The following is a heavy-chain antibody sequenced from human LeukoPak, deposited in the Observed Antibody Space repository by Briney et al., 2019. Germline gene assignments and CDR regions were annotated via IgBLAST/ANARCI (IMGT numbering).Heavy chain of an antibody. D-gene: IGHD3-22*01. CDR2: IIPIFGTA. CDR1: GGTFSSYA. V-gene: IGHV1-69*05. CDR3: ARGVPRYYDSSGYYYPFDY. J-gene: IGHJ4*02. Sequence: GASVKVSCKASGGTFSSYAISWVRQAPGQGLEWMGWIIPIFGTANYAQKFQGRVTITTDESTSTAYMELSSLRSEETAVYYCARGVPRYYDSSGYYYPFDYWGQGTLVTVPS.